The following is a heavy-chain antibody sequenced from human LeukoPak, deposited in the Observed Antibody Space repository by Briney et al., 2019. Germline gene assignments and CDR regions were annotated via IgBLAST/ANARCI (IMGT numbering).Heavy chain of an antibody. CDR3: TRRYGGHSGWAGYHDS. CDR1: GFSFSAYI. CDR2: IRSDGSST. J-gene: IGHJ4*02. Sequence: GGSLRLSCVASGFSFSAYIMHWVRQAPGKGLEYVSAIRSDGSSTFYPNSVKGRFTISRDNSKSTLYLQMGSLRAEDTAVYYCTRRYGGHSGWAGYHDSWGQGTLVTVST. V-gene: IGHV3-64*01. D-gene: IGHD6-19*01.